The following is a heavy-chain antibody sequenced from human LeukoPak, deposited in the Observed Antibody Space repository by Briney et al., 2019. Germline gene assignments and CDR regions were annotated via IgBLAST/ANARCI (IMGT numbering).Heavy chain of an antibody. CDR3: ARDLSGSYSGGYFDY. D-gene: IGHD3-10*01. J-gene: IGHJ4*02. Sequence: SVKVSCKASGGTFSSYAISWVRQAPGQGLEWIGGIIPIFGTANYAQKFQGRVTITADESTSTAYMELSSLRSEDTAVYYCARDLSGSYSGGYFDYWGQGTLVTVSS. CDR1: GGTFSSYA. V-gene: IGHV1-69*01. CDR2: IIPIFGTA.